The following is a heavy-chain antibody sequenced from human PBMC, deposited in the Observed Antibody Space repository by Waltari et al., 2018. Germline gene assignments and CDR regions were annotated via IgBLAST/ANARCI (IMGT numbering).Heavy chain of an antibody. D-gene: IGHD3-16*01. Sequence: QVQLVQSGAEVKKPGASVKVSCKASGYTLNSYYMHWVRQAPGQGLEWMGIINPSGGSTSYAQKFQGRVTMTRDTSTSTVYMELSSLRSEDTAVYYCARTGGEYFDYWGQGTLVTVSS. V-gene: IGHV1-46*02. CDR1: GYTLNSYY. J-gene: IGHJ4*02. CDR2: INPSGGST. CDR3: ARTGGEYFDY.